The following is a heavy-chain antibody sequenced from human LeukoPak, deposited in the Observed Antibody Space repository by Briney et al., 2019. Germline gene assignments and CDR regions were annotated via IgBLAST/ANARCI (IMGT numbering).Heavy chain of an antibody. Sequence: SETLSLTCTVSGGSIRSSSYYWGWIRQPPGKGLEWIGYIYYSGSTNYNPSLKSRVTISVDTSNNQFSLKLSSVTAADTAVYYCARGQWWADYWGQGTLVTVSS. CDR1: GGSIRSSSYY. CDR3: ARGQWWADY. D-gene: IGHD2-8*01. V-gene: IGHV4-61*05. J-gene: IGHJ4*02. CDR2: IYYSGST.